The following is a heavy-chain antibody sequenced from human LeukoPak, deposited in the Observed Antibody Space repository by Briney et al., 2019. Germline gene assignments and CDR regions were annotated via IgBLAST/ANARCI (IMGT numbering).Heavy chain of an antibody. Sequence: GGSLRLSCAASGFTFSDYYMSWIRQAPGKGLEWVSYISSSSSYTNYADSVKGRFTISRDNAKNSLYLQMNSLRAEDTAVYYCARSTYDILTGYSDWFDPWGQGTLVTVSS. V-gene: IGHV3-11*06. CDR2: ISSSSSYT. CDR1: GFTFSDYY. D-gene: IGHD3-9*01. J-gene: IGHJ5*02. CDR3: ARSTYDILTGYSDWFDP.